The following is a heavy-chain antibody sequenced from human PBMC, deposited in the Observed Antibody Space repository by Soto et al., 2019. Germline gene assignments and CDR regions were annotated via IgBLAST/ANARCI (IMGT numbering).Heavy chain of an antibody. V-gene: IGHV4-34*01. CDR3: ARGVHYDILTGFYTLDY. D-gene: IGHD3-9*01. J-gene: IGHJ4*02. CDR2: VTNTGRG. Sequence: HVVLQQWGAGLLKPSETLSLTCAVSAGSFNGYYWSWVRQAPVKGLEWIGEVTNTGRGNQNPSLPSRVTLSVDTSKTQFSLKMTSVTAADTAVYYCARGVHYDILTGFYTLDYWGRGTLVTVSS. CDR1: AGSFNGYY.